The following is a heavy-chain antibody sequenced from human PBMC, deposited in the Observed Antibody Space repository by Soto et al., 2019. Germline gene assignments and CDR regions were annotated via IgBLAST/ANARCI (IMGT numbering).Heavy chain of an antibody. V-gene: IGHV1-69*02. CDR1: GGTFSSYT. CDR3: ARDDGLAYSGGDCYS. Sequence: QVQLVQSGAEVKKPGSSVKVSCKASGGTFSSYTISWVRQAPGQGLEWMGRIIPILGIANYAQKFQGRVTMTPANSTSTAYMELSSLRSEDTAVYSCARDDGLAYSGGDCYSWGQGPLVTVSS. CDR2: IIPILGIA. J-gene: IGHJ4*02. D-gene: IGHD2-21*02.